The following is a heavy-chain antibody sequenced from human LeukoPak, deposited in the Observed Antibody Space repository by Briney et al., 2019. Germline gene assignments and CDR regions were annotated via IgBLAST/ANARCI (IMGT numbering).Heavy chain of an antibody. D-gene: IGHD1-26*01. J-gene: IGHJ6*02. V-gene: IGHV3-21*01. CDR3: ARLNGELVWWYYYGMDV. Sequence: PGGSLRLSCAASGFTFSSYAMSWVRQAPGKGLEWVSSISSSSSYIYYADSVKGRFTISRDNAKNSLYLQMNSLRAEDTAVYYCARLNGELVWWYYYGMDVWGQGTTVTVSS. CDR2: ISSSSSYI. CDR1: GFTFSSYA.